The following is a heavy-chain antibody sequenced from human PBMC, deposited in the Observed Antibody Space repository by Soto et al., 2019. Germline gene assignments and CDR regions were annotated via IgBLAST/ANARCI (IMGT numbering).Heavy chain of an antibody. J-gene: IGHJ5*02. CDR3: ARDYRNYDILTCYRWSYNWFDL. V-gene: IGHV3-48*01. Sequence: GGSLRLSCAASGFTFSSYSMNWVRQAPGKGLEWVSYISSSSSTIYYADSVKGRFTISRDNAKNSLYLQMNSLRAEDTAVYYCARDYRNYDILTCYRWSYNWFDLWGQGTLVTGSS. D-gene: IGHD3-9*01. CDR2: ISSSSSTI. CDR1: GFTFSSYS.